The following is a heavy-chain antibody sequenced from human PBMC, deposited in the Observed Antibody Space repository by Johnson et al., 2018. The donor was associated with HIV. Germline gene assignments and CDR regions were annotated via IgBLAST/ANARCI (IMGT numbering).Heavy chain of an antibody. CDR1: GFTFDDYA. V-gene: IGHV3-9*01. D-gene: IGHD3-16*01. J-gene: IGHJ3*01. CDR2: ISWNSGSI. Sequence: QLVESGGGLVQPGRSLRLSCAASGFTFDDYAMHWVRQAPGKGLEWVSGISWNSGSIGYADFVKGRFTISRDNTKNSLYLQMNSLRAEDTAVYFCAKDRTSWGFDAFDLWGQGTMVTVSS. CDR3: AKDRTSWGFDAFDL.